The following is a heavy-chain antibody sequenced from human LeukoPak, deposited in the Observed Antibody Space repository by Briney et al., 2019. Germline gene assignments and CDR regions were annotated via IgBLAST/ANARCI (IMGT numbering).Heavy chain of an antibody. D-gene: IGHD3-10*01. V-gene: IGHV4-59*01. CDR1: GGSISSYS. CDR3: ARARSGSYLDWFDP. CDR2: IYYSGST. Sequence: SETLSLTCTDSGGSISSYSWSWIRQPPGKGLEWIGYIYYSGSTYYNPSLKSRVTISVDTSKNQFSLKLNSVTAADTAVYYCARARSGSYLDWFDPWGQGTLVTVSS. J-gene: IGHJ5*02.